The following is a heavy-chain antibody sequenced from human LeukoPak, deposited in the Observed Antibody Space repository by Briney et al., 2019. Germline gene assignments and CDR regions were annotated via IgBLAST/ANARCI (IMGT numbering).Heavy chain of an antibody. J-gene: IGHJ3*02. V-gene: IGHV5-51*01. CDR2: IYPGDSDT. CDR3: ARTRATSYDFWSGYPDDAFDI. CDR1: GXSFTSYW. D-gene: IGHD3-3*01. Sequence: GESXXISXKGSGXSFTSYWIGWVRQMPGKGXXXMGXIYPGDSDTRNSPSFQGQVTISADKSISTAYLQWNSLKASDTAMYYCARTRATSYDFWSGYPDDAFDIWGQGTTVTVSS.